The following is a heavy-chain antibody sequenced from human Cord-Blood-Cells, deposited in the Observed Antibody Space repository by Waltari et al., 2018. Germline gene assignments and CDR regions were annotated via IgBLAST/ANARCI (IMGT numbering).Heavy chain of an antibody. D-gene: IGHD7-27*01. V-gene: IGHV3-15*01. Sequence: EVQLVESGGGLVKPGGSLRLSCAASGFTFSNAWMSWVRQAPGKGLEWVGRIKSKTEGVTTDYAAPVKGRFTISRDDSKNTLYLQMNSLKTEDTAVYYCTTEPSQANWGSRPGYWGQGTLVTVSS. CDR3: TTEPSQANWGSRPGY. CDR1: GFTFSNAW. CDR2: IKSKTEGVTT. J-gene: IGHJ4*02.